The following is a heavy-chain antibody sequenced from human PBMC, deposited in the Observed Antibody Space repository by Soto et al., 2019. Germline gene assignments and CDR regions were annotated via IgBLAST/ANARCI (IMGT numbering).Heavy chain of an antibody. CDR3: ARDIGDYYYYYMDV. D-gene: IGHD3-16*02. CDR1: GGSISSGGYY. V-gene: IGHV4-31*03. J-gene: IGHJ6*03. Sequence: QVQLQESGPGLVKPSQTLSLTCTVSGGSISSGGYYWSWIRQHPGKGLEWIGYIYYSGSTYYNPSLKIRVTISVDTSKNQFSLKLSSVTAADTAVYYCARDIGDYYYYYMDVWGKGTTVTVSS. CDR2: IYYSGST.